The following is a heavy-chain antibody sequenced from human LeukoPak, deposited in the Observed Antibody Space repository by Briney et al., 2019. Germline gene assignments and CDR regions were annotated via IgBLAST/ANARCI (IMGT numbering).Heavy chain of an antibody. CDR1: GFTFDNFA. CDR3: ARELFDFDY. CDR2: ITGSGGST. Sequence: GGSLRLSCTPSGFTFDNFAMTWVRQAPGKGLEWVSEITGSGGSTYYADSVKGRFTISRDNSKNTLYLQMNSLRAEDTAIYYCARELFDFDYWGQGTLVTVSS. J-gene: IGHJ4*02. V-gene: IGHV3-23*01. D-gene: IGHD3-10*01.